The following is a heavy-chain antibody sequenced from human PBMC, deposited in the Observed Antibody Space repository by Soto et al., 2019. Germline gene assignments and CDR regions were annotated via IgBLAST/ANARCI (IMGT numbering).Heavy chain of an antibody. D-gene: IGHD1-26*01. CDR2: ISAYSGNS. J-gene: IGHJ4*02. CDR3: ARDRGSYALDY. CDR1: GYTFTSYG. Sequence: QVQLVQSGAEVKKPGASVKVSCKASGYTFTSYGISWVRQAPGQGLEWMGWISAYSGNSNYAQKLQGRVTMTTDTSTSTVYMELRSLRSDDTAVYYCARDRGSYALDYWGQGTLVTVSS. V-gene: IGHV1-18*01.